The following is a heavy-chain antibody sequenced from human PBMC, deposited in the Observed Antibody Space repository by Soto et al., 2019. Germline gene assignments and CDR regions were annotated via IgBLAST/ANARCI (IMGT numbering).Heavy chain of an antibody. Sequence: QVQLVQSGAEVKKPGASVKVSCKASGYTFTSYGISWVRQAPGQGLEWMGWISAYNGNTNYAQKLQGRVTMTRDTATSTAYMELRGLRSDDTGVYYCARDAQGVFLHYWGQGTLVTVSS. J-gene: IGHJ4*02. V-gene: IGHV1-18*01. CDR2: ISAYNGNT. D-gene: IGHD3-16*01. CDR1: GYTFTSYG. CDR3: ARDAQGVFLHY.